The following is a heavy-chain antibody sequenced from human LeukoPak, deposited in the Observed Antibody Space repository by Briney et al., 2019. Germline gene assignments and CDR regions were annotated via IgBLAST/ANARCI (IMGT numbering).Heavy chain of an antibody. CDR3: AKTSLSDPSGHYYYMDV. CDR1: GFTFSSYG. D-gene: IGHD3-3*01. V-gene: IGHV3-30*18. J-gene: IGHJ6*03. Sequence: GGSLRLSCAASGFTFSSYGMHWVRQAPGKGLEWVAVISYDGSNKYYADSVKGRFTISRDNSKNTLYLQMNSLRAEDTAVYYCAKTSLSDPSGHYYYMDVWGKGTTVTVSS. CDR2: ISYDGSNK.